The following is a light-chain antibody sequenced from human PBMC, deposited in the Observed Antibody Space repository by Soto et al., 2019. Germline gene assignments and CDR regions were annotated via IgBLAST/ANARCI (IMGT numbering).Light chain of an antibody. J-gene: IGKJ1*01. CDR1: QTISSW. Sequence: DIQMTQSPSTLSGSVGDRVTITCRASQTISSWLAWYQQKPGKAPKLLIYKASTLKSGVPPRFSGSGSGTEFTLTISSLQPDDFATYYCQHYNRYSEAFGQGTKV. CDR2: KAS. V-gene: IGKV1-5*03. CDR3: QHYNRYSEA.